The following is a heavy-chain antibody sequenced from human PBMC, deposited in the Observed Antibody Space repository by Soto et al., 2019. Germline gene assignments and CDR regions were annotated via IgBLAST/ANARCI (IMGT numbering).Heavy chain of an antibody. CDR1: GGTISSYY. V-gene: IGHV4-4*07. J-gene: IGHJ4*02. Sequence: NPSETLCLTCAVSGGTISSYYWSWIRQPAGKGLEWIGRICTSGGTNYNPSLKSRVTMSVDTSKNQFSLKRSSVTAADTAVYYCAREGMKSYYDFWSGYSLYFDYWGQGTLVTVSS. D-gene: IGHD3-3*01. CDR2: ICTSGGT. CDR3: AREGMKSYYDFWSGYSLYFDY.